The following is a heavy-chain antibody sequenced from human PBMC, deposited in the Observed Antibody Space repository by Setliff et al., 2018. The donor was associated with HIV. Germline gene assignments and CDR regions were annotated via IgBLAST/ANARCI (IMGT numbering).Heavy chain of an antibody. V-gene: IGHV3-21*01. CDR3: ARDYLYYNMYNGSPVYGMDV. D-gene: IGHD3-10*01. Sequence: GSLSLSGSASGFTVYGIYWVWDRQTPGRGLEWVTSISIGSGAAINYAESVQGRFTVSRDNSKNSLCLQMNSLRVEDTAVYYGARDYLYYNMYNGSPVYGMDVWGQGTTVTVSS. CDR2: ISIGSGAAI. J-gene: IGHJ6*02. CDR1: GFTVYGIY.